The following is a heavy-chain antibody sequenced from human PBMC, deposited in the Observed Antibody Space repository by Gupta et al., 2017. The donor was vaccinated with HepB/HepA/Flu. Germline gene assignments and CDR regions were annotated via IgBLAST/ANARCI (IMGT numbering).Heavy chain of an antibody. D-gene: IGHD5-18*01. CDR1: GFSRTTPDVG. CDR2: IYLNDEK. Sequence: QITLRESGPTMIKPTQTLTLTCTFSGFSRTTPDVGMAWIRQPPGKALEWLAFIYLNDEKRYNPSLKNRLTIAKDTSQSQVVLTMTNMDPVDTATYHCVHSKVTENSYYFNLWGRGTLVTVSS. J-gene: IGHJ2*01. V-gene: IGHV2-5*01. CDR3: VHSKVTENSYYFNL.